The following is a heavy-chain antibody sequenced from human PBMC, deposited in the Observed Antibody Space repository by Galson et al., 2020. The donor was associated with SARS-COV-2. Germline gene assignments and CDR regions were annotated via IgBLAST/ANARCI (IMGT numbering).Heavy chain of an antibody. Sequence: SETLSLTCTVSGDTTTNYYWTWVRRPPGKGLEWVGSLDYSGNTNINPSLQSRVSISGHTPNNLFSLKLTSVTAADTAVYYCARGESSGVKVHFDLWGQGVLVTVSS. J-gene: IGHJ4*02. CDR2: LDYSGNT. CDR3: ARGESSGVKVHFDL. D-gene: IGHD3-22*01. CDR1: GDTTTNYY. V-gene: IGHV4-59*01.